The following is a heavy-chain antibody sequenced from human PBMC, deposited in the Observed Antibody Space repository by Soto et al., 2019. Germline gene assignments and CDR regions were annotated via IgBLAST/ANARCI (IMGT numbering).Heavy chain of an antibody. CDR3: ARDRAWFGEVPFDY. Sequence: EVQLVESGGGLVQPGGSLRLSCAASGFTFISYWMHCVRQAPGKGLVWVSRINSDGSSTSYADSVKGRFTISRDNAKNTLYLQMNSLRAEDTSVYYFARDRAWFGEVPFDYWGQGTLVTVSS. V-gene: IGHV3-74*01. D-gene: IGHD3-10*01. CDR1: GFTFISYW. J-gene: IGHJ4*02. CDR2: INSDGSST.